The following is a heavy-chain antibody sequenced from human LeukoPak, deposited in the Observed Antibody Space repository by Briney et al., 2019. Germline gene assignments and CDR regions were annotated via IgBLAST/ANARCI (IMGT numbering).Heavy chain of an antibody. CDR2: VSVYNGNT. V-gene: IGHV1-18*01. CDR1: GYNFLSYG. J-gene: IGHJ4*02. CDR3: ARDQKMVLRYFESWGLLDY. Sequence: ASVKVSCKASGYNFLSYGISWVRQAPGLGLEWMGWVSVYNGNTNYAQKFQGRVTMTADMPTSTAYMELRSLRSDDTAVYYCARDQKMVLRYFESWGLLDYWGQGTLVTVSS. D-gene: IGHD3-9*01.